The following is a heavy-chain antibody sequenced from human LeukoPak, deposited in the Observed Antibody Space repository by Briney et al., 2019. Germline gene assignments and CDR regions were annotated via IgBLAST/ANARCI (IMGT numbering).Heavy chain of an antibody. J-gene: IGHJ4*02. CDR3: AKDRRSDYVPKYYFDY. Sequence: PGGSLRLSCAASGFTFSNYAMHWVRQAPGKGLEWVAFIRYDGSNKYYADSVKGRFTISRDNSKNTLYLQMNSLRAEDTAVYYCAKDRRSDYVPKYYFDYWGQGTLVTVSS. CDR1: GFTFSNYA. CDR2: IRYDGSNK. V-gene: IGHV3-30*02. D-gene: IGHD4-17*01.